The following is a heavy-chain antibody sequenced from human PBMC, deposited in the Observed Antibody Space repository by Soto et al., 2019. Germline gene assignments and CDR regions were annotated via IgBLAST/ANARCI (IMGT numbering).Heavy chain of an antibody. CDR1: GFTVSSYA. D-gene: IGHD3-10*01. J-gene: IGHJ6*02. CDR3: AKNGGPYYYYGMDV. CDR2: ISGGGGST. V-gene: IGHV3-23*01. Sequence: PGGSLRLSCAASGFTVSSYAMSWVRQGPGKGLEWVSVISGGGGSTYYGDSVKGRSTISRDNSKNTLYLQMNSLRAKDTAVYYCAKNGGPYYYYGMDVWGQGTTVTVSS.